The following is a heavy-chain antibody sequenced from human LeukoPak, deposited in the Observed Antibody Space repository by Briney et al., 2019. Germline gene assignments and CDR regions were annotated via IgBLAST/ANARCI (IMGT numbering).Heavy chain of an antibody. J-gene: IGHJ4*02. V-gene: IGHV3-7*01. Sequence: GGSLRLSCAASGFTFSSYWMSWVRQAPGKGLEWVANIKQDGSEKYYVDSVKGRFTISRDNAKNSLYLQMNSLRAEDTAVYYCARDCPFSLSGGDCYDYFDYWGQGTLVTVSP. D-gene: IGHD2-21*01. CDR2: IKQDGSEK. CDR3: ARDCPFSLSGGDCYDYFDY. CDR1: GFTFSSYW.